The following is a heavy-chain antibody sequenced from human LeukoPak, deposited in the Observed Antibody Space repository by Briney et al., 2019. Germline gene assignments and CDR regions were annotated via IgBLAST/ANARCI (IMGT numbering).Heavy chain of an antibody. Sequence: PGGSLRLSCAASGFTFSTYSMNWVRQAPGKGLEWVSYISSSSSTMYYADSVKGRFTISRDNAKNSLYLQMNSLRDEDTAVYYCAKDMVRGVIVLPRYYYYYGMDVWGQGTTVTVSS. J-gene: IGHJ6*02. V-gene: IGHV3-48*02. CDR2: ISSSSSTM. CDR3: AKDMVRGVIVLPRYYYYYGMDV. D-gene: IGHD3-10*01. CDR1: GFTFSTYS.